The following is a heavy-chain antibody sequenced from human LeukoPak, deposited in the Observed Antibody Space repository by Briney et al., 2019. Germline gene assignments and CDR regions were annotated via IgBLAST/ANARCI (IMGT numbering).Heavy chain of an antibody. CDR2: ISWNSGST. CDR3: AKRLDY. V-gene: IGHV3-9*01. D-gene: IGHD6-19*01. J-gene: IGHJ4*02. Sequence: GTSLRLSCAASGFSFDDYAMHWVRQAPGKGLEWVSGISWNSGSTYYADSVKGRFTISRDNSKNTLYLQMNSLRAEDTAVYYCAKRLDYWGQGTLVTVSS. CDR1: GFSFDDYA.